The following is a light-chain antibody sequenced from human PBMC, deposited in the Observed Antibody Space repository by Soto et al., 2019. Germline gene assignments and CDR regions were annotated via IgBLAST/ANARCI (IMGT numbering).Light chain of an antibody. CDR3: QQYDSSPKT. CDR1: QSVSSSY. Sequence: EIGLTQSTIALSLSPGERATLSCRASQSVSSSYLAWYQQKPGQAPRLLIYGASSRATGIPDRFSGSGSGTDFTLTICRLEREDFAVYYCQQYDSSPKTFGEGTKLDIK. J-gene: IGKJ1*01. V-gene: IGKV3-20*01. CDR2: GAS.